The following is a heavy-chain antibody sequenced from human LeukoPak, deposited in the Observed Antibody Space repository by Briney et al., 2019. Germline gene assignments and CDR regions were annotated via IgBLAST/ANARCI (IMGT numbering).Heavy chain of an antibody. Sequence: GGSLRLSCAASGFTFSTYGMHWVRQAPGKGLEWVAVIWYDGSNKYYADSVKGRFTISRDNSKNTLYLQMNSLRAEDTAVYYCAKDYDFWSGYSDYWGQGTLVTVSS. V-gene: IGHV3-33*06. CDR3: AKDYDFWSGYSDY. J-gene: IGHJ4*02. CDR2: IWYDGSNK. D-gene: IGHD3-3*01. CDR1: GFTFSTYG.